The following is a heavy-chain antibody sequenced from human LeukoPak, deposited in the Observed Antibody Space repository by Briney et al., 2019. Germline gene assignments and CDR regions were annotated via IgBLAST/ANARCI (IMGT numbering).Heavy chain of an antibody. CDR3: AKDMAYYDILTGYGMDV. V-gene: IGHV3-9*01. Sequence: GGSLRLSCAASGFTFDDYAMHWVRQAPGKGLEWVSGISWNSGSIGYADSVKGRFTISRDNAKNSLYPQMNSLRAEDTALYYCAKDMAYYDILTGYGMDVWGQGTTVTVSS. CDR2: ISWNSGSI. CDR1: GFTFDDYA. D-gene: IGHD3-9*01. J-gene: IGHJ6*02.